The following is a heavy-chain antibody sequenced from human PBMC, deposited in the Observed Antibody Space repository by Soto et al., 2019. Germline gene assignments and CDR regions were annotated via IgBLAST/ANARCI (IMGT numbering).Heavy chain of an antibody. D-gene: IGHD3-9*01. J-gene: IGHJ4*02. CDR1: GGSFSGYY. Sequence: QVQLQQWGAGLLKPSETLSLTCAVYGGSFSGYYWNWIRQPPGKGLEWIGEMNHSGSTNYNPSLKSRVTISVDTAKNHFSLKLSSVTAADTAVYYCARGHYDILTGYSSYYFDYWGQGTLVTVSS. CDR2: MNHSGST. V-gene: IGHV4-34*01. CDR3: ARGHYDILTGYSSYYFDY.